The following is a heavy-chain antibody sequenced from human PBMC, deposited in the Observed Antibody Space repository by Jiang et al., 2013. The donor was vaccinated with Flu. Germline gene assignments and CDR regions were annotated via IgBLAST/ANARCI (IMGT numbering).Heavy chain of an antibody. V-gene: IGHV4-61*02. CDR1: GGSISSGSYY. J-gene: IGHJ5*02. CDR3: ARVKYDFASSGWPNWFDP. Sequence: SGSGLVKPSQTLSLTCTVSGGSISSGSYYWSWIRQPAGKGLEWIGRIYTSGSTNYNPSLKSRVTISVDTSKNQFSLKLSSVTAADTAVYYCARVKYDFASSGWPNWFDPWGQGTLVTVSS. CDR2: IYTSGST. D-gene: IGHD6-19*01.